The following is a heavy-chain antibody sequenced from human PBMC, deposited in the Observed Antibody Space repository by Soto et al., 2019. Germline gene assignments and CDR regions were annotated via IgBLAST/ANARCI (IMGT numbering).Heavy chain of an antibody. CDR1: GYTFTNFG. CDR3: ATGGTPIDY. J-gene: IGHJ4*02. D-gene: IGHD2-15*01. Sequence: QVQLVQSGAEVKKPGASVKVSCKASGYTFTNFGISWVRQAPGQGLEWMGWISAYNGNTNYAQKFQGRVTMTTDTSTRTANMQVRSLRFDDQAVYYCATGGTPIDYGGQGTRVTVSS. V-gene: IGHV1-18*01. CDR2: ISAYNGNT.